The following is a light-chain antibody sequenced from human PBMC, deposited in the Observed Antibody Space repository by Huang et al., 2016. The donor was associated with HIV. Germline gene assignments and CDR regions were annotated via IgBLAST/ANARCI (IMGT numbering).Light chain of an antibody. CDR3: QQSYSALSS. J-gene: IGKJ5*01. V-gene: IGKV1-39*01. Sequence: IQMTQSPTSLSASVGDRVSIACRASQSISTDLNWYQQKPGKAPKLFISSASALHSGVPSRFSGSGSGTDFTLTIRGLQLDDFATYYCQQSYSALSSFGRGTRL. CDR2: SAS. CDR1: QSISTD.